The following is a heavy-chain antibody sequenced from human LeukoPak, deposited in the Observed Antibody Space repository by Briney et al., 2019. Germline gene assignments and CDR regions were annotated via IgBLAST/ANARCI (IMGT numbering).Heavy chain of an antibody. J-gene: IGHJ4*02. CDR2: ISYSGST. CDR1: GGSISSSSYY. Sequence: SETLSLTCTVSGGSISSSSYYWGWIRQPPGKGLEWIGSISYSGSTYYNPSLKSRVTISVDTSKNQFSLKLSSVTAADTAVYYCARRIRGYKAADYWGQGTLVTVSS. CDR3: ARRIRGYKAADY. V-gene: IGHV4-39*01. D-gene: IGHD5-24*01.